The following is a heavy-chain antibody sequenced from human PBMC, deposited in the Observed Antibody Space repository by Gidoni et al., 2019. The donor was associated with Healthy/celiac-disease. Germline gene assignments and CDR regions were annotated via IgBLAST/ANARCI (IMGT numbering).Heavy chain of an antibody. Sequence: QVQLQQWGAGLLKPSETLSLTCAVYGGSFSGYYWCWIRQPPGKGLEWIGEINHSGSTNYNPSLKSRVTISVDTSKNQFSLKLSSVTAADTAVYYCARFELNYYYDSSGLNRWFDPWGQGTLVTVSS. CDR2: INHSGST. J-gene: IGHJ5*02. V-gene: IGHV4-34*01. CDR3: ARFELNYYYDSSGLNRWFDP. D-gene: IGHD3-22*01. CDR1: GGSFSGYY.